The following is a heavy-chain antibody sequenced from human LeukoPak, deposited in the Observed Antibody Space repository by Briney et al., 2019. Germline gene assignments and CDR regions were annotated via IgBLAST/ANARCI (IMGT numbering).Heavy chain of an antibody. CDR2: ISTSSTYI. CDR3: ARDYDSSGYYYPVYEY. V-gene: IGHV3-21*01. Sequence: GGSLRLSCAAPGFTFRNYRMNWVRQAPGKGLEWVSSISTSSTYIFYADSVKGRFTISRDNAKNSLYLQMNSLRAEDTAVYYCARDYDSSGYYYPVYEYWGQGTLVTVSS. CDR1: GFTFRNYR. J-gene: IGHJ4*02. D-gene: IGHD3-22*01.